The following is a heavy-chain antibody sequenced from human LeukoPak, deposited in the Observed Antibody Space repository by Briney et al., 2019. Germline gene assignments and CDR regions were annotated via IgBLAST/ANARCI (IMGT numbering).Heavy chain of an antibody. CDR3: AREGSYSQKFDH. J-gene: IGHJ5*02. V-gene: IGHV3-21*01. CDR2: ISSGSDYI. Sequence: GGSLGLSCAASGFTFSSYSMNWFRQAPGKGLEWVSSISSGSDYIYYADSVKGRFTISRDNAKNSLYLQMDSLRAEDTAVYFCAREGSYSQKFDHWGQGTQVTVSS. CDR1: GFTFSSYS. D-gene: IGHD1-26*01.